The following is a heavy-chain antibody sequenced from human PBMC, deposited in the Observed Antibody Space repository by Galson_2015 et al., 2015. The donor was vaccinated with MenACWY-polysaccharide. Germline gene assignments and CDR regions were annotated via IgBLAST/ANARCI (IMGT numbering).Heavy chain of an antibody. CDR2: ITVNGGDT. D-gene: IGHD3-22*01. J-gene: IGHJ4*02. CDR1: GFTFNSHA. CDR3: AKNYYHSSGFFPSQECLDS. V-gene: IGHV3-23*01. Sequence: SLRLSCAASGFTFNSHAMTWVRQAPGKGLEWVSTITVNGGDTYYADSVKGRFTISRDNSKHALYLQLHSLRADDTAVYYCAKNYYHSSGFFPSQECLDSWGQGTLVPVSS.